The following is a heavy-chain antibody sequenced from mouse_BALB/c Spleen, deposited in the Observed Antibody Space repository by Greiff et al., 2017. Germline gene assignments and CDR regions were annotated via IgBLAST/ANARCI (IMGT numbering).Heavy chain of an antibody. CDR1: GFSLTSYG. CDR2: IWSGGST. CDR3: ARILSATWAWLAY. V-gene: IGHV2-2*02. Sequence: VQLQQSGPGLVQPSHSLSITCTVSGFSLTSYGVHWVRQSPGQGLEWLGLIWSGGSTDYNAAFISRLSISKDNSKSQVFFKMNSLQANDTAIYYCARILSATWAWLAYWGQGTLVTVSA. J-gene: IGHJ3*01. D-gene: IGHD1-3*01.